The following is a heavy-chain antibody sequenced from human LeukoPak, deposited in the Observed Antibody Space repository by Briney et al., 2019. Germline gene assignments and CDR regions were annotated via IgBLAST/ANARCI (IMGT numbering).Heavy chain of an antibody. CDR3: ARDGDSAEYFQH. CDR1: GFTVSSNY. Sequence: GGSLRLSCAASGFTVSSNYMNWVRQAPGKGLEWVSSISSSSSYIYYADSVKGRFTISRDNAKNSLYLQMNSLRAEDTAVYYCARDGDSAEYFQHWGQGTLVTVSS. V-gene: IGHV3-21*01. CDR2: ISSSSSYI. J-gene: IGHJ1*01. D-gene: IGHD6-13*01.